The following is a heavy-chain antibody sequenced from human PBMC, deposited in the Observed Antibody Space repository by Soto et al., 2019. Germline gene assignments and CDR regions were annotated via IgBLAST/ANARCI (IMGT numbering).Heavy chain of an antibody. D-gene: IGHD2-2*01. V-gene: IGHV4-39*01. Sequence: SETLSLTCTVSGGSIRSSSYYWGWVRQPPGKGLEWIGSIYYSGSTYYNPSLKSRVTISVDTSKSQFSLKLYSVTAADTAVYYCASRPYYCTTTSCYGPFDYWGQGALVT. CDR1: GGSIRSSSYY. CDR2: IYYSGST. CDR3: ASRPYYCTTTSCYGPFDY. J-gene: IGHJ4*02.